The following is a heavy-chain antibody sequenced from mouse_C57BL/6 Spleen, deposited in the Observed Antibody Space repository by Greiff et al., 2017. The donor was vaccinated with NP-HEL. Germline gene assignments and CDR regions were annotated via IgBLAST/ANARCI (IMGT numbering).Heavy chain of an antibody. CDR1: GFTFSDYG. D-gene: IGHD2-5*01. CDR2: ISSGSSTI. J-gene: IGHJ4*01. CDR3: ARPGYSNYVGYAMDY. V-gene: IGHV5-17*01. Sequence: DVKLVESGGGLVKPGGSLKLSCAASGFTFSDYGMHWVRQAPEKGLEWVAYISSGSSTIYYADTVKGRFTSSRDNAKNTLFLQMTSLRSEDTAMYYCARPGYSNYVGYAMDYWGQGTSVTVSS.